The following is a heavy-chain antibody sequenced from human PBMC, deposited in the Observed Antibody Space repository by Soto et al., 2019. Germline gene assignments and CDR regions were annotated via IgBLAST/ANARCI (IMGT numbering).Heavy chain of an antibody. CDR3: ARGALGYCSGGSCVFFY. D-gene: IGHD2-15*01. V-gene: IGHV3-30-3*01. CDR2: ISYDGSNK. J-gene: IGHJ4*02. Sequence: QVQLVESGGGVVQPGRSLRLSCAASGFTFSSYAMHWVRQAPGKGLEWVAVISYDGSNKYYADSVKGRFTISRDNSKNTLYLQMHSLRAEDTAVYYCARGALGYCSGGSCVFFYWGQGTLVTVSS. CDR1: GFTFSSYA.